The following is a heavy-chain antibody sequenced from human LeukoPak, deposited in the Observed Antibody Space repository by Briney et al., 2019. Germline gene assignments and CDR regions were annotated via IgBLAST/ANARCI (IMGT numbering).Heavy chain of an antibody. V-gene: IGHV3-48*03. D-gene: IGHD3-9*01. CDR2: ISSSGSTI. CDR3: ARELRTPYDILGRGNAFDI. J-gene: IGHJ3*02. Sequence: GGSLRLSCAVSGFTFSSYEMNWVRQAPGKGLEWVSYISSSGSTIYYADSVKGRFTISRVDAKNSLYLQMNSLRAEDTAVYYCARELRTPYDILGRGNAFDIWGHGTMVTVSS. CDR1: GFTFSSYE.